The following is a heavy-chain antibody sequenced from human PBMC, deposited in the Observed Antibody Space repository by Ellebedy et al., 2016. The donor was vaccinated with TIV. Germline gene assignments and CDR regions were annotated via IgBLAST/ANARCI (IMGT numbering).Heavy chain of an antibody. D-gene: IGHD3-22*01. V-gene: IGHV4-34*01. CDR2: INHSGST. CDR3: ARGIAYSYGSRGYLRP. CDR1: GFTFSRNS. Sequence: ESLKISCAASGFTFSRNSMNWVRQPPGKGLEWIGEINHSGSTNYNPSLKSRVTISVDTSKNQFSLKLSSVTAADTAVYYCARGIAYSYGSRGYLRPWGQGTLVTVSS. J-gene: IGHJ5*02.